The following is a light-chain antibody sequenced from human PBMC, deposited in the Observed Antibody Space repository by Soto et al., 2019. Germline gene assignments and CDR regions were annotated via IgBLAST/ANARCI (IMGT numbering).Light chain of an antibody. CDR3: HQYGSSPFT. V-gene: IGKV3-20*01. CDR1: QSVSANY. J-gene: IGKJ3*01. CDR2: GAS. Sequence: EVVLTQSPATLSLSPGERATLSCRASQSVSANYLAWYQQKPGQAPRLLIYGASSRATGIPDRFSGSGSGTDFTLTISRLEPEDFAVFYCHQYGSSPFTFGPGTKVDIK.